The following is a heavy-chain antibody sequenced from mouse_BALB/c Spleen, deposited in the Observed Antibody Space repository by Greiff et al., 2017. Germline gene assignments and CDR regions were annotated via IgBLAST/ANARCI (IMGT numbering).Heavy chain of an antibody. V-gene: IGHV1-5*01. Sequence: VQLQQSGTVLARPGASVKMSCKASGYSFTSYWMHWVKQRPGQGLEWIGAIYPGNSDTSYNQKFKGKAKLTAVTSASTAYMELSSLTNEDSAVYYCTRFDYDGNFDYWGQGTTLTVSS. CDR3: TRFDYDGNFDY. CDR2: IYPGNSDT. D-gene: IGHD2-4*01. CDR1: GYSFTSYW. J-gene: IGHJ2*01.